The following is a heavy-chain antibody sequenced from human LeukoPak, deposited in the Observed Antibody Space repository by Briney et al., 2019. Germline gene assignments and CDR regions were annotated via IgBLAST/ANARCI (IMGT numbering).Heavy chain of an antibody. V-gene: IGHV4-31*03. CDR3: ARDSCTSCPGPYYYYGMDV. CDR1: GGSISSSSYY. Sequence: SETLSLTCTVSGGSISSSSYYWSWIRQHPGKGLEWIGYIYYSGSTYYNPSLKSRVTISVDTSKNQFSLKLSSVTAADTAVYYCARDSCTSCPGPYYYYGMDVWGQGTTVTVSS. CDR2: IYYSGST. J-gene: IGHJ6*02. D-gene: IGHD2-2*01.